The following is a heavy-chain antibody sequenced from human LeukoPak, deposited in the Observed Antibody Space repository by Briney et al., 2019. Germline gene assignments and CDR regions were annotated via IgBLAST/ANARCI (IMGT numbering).Heavy chain of an antibody. CDR1: GGSISSSSYY. CDR2: IYYSGST. D-gene: IGHD5-12*01. V-gene: IGHV4-39*01. CDR3: ARGYSGYVFHYFDY. Sequence: PSETLSLTCTVSGGSISSSSYYWGWIRQPPGKGLEWIGSIYYSGSTYYNPSLKSRVTISVDTSKNQFSLKLSSVTAADTAVYYCARGYSGYVFHYFDYWGQGTLVTVSS. J-gene: IGHJ4*02.